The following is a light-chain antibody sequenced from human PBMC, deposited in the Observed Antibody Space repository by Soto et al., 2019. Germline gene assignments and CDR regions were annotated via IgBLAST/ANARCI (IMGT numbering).Light chain of an antibody. CDR3: QSYDSSLSGRGV. CDR2: GNS. V-gene: IGLV1-40*01. J-gene: IGLJ3*02. CDR1: SSNIGAGYD. Sequence: QSVLTQPPSVSGAPGQRVTISCTGSSSNIGAGYDVHWYQQLPGTAPKLLIYGNSNRPSGVPDRFSGSKSGTSASLAITGLQAEDEADHYCQSYDSSLSGRGVFGGGTKLTV.